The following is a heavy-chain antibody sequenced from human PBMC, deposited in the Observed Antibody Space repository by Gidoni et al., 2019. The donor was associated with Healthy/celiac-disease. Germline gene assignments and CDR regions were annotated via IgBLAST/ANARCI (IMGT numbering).Heavy chain of an antibody. CDR2: ISSSSSYI. Sequence: EVQLVESGGGLVKPGGSLRLSCAASGFTFSSYSMNWVRQAPGKGLGWVSSISSSSSYIYYADSVKGRFTISRDNAKNSLYPQMNSLRAEDTAVYYCARVEGIVGATSILWGQGTLVTVSS. J-gene: IGHJ4*02. CDR3: ARVEGIVGATSIL. CDR1: GFTFSSYS. V-gene: IGHV3-21*01. D-gene: IGHD1-26*01.